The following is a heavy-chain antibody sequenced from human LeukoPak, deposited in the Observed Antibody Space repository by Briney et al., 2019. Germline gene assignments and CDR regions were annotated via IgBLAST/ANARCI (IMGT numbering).Heavy chain of an antibody. CDR3: ARFGLTSSLDY. V-gene: IGHV3-23*01. CDR1: GFTSSSYG. D-gene: IGHD6-13*01. Sequence: GGSLRLSCAASGFTSSSYGMSWVRQAPGKGLEWLSAITGSAGSTYYADSVKGRFTISRDNSKNTLYLQMNSLKASDTAMYYCARFGLTSSLDYWGQGTLVTVSS. CDR2: ITGSAGST. J-gene: IGHJ4*02.